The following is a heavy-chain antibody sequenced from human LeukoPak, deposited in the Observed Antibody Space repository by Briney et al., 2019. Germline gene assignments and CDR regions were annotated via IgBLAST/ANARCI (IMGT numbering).Heavy chain of an antibody. J-gene: IGHJ4*02. CDR3: TKGYYEPFDC. V-gene: IGHV4-59*01. D-gene: IGHD3-22*01. CDR1: GASINSYS. CDR2: ISYDGKT. Sequence: PLETLCLTPDVSGASINSYSSNWIRHPPGKGLEWIGYISYDGKTNYNPSLKSRLTLSVDTSKNQFSLNLNSVTAADTARYYCTKGYYEPFDCCGQGTLVTVTS.